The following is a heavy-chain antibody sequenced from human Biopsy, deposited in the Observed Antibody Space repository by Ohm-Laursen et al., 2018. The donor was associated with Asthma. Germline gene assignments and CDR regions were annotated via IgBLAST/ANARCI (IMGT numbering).Heavy chain of an antibody. CDR1: GGTFSNFA. CDR3: ARCQVGYSSGWSLLLKKIYYSGMDV. J-gene: IGHJ6*02. V-gene: IGHV1-69*01. Sequence: SVKVSCNAPGGTFSNFAISWVRQAPGQGLEWLGGIMTVFGTTNYAQKFQGRVTIPADESTSTAYMEVTSLRSEDTAIYYCARCQVGYSSGWSLLLKKIYYSGMDVWGQGTAVTVSS. CDR2: IMTVFGTT. D-gene: IGHD6-19*01.